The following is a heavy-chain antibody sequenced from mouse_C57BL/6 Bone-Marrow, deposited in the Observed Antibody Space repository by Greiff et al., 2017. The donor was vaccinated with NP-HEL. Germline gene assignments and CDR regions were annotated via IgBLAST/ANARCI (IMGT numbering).Heavy chain of an antibody. CDR2: IDPEDGDT. D-gene: IGHD1-1*01. Sequence: VQLQQSGAELVRPGASVKLSCTASGFNIKDYYMHWVKQRPEQGLEWIGRIDPEDGDTEYAPKFQGQATMTSDTSSTTAYLQLISLTSEDTAVYYFTTWDGSRHYYAMDYWGQGTSVTVSS. CDR1: GFNIKDYY. V-gene: IGHV14-1*01. J-gene: IGHJ4*01. CDR3: TTWDGSRHYYAMDY.